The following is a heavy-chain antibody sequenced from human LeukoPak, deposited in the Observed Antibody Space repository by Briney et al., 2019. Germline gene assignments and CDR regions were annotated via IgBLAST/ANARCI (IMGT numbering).Heavy chain of an antibody. CDR1: GGSISSYY. Sequence: PSETLSLTCTVSGGSISSYYWSWIRQPAGKGLEWIGRIYTSGSTNYNPSLKSRVTMSVDMSKNQLSLKLSSVTAADTAVYYCARVRGGWSPYYMDVWGKGTTVTISS. D-gene: IGHD6-19*01. CDR3: ARVRGGWSPYYMDV. CDR2: IYTSGST. V-gene: IGHV4-4*07. J-gene: IGHJ6*03.